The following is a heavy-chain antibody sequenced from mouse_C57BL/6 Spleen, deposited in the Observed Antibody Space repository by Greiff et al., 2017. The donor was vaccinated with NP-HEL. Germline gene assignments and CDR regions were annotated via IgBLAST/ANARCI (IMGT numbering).Heavy chain of an antibody. V-gene: IGHV1-81*01. CDR3: AKGNYYDSRDYFDY. CDR2: IYPRSGNT. Sequence: VQLEESGAELARPGASVKLSCKASGYTFTSYGISWVKQRTGQGLEWIGEIYPRSGNTYYNEKFKGKATLTADKSSSTAYMELRSLTSEDSAVYFCAKGNYYDSRDYFDYWGQGTTLTVSS. D-gene: IGHD1-1*01. J-gene: IGHJ2*01. CDR1: GYTFTSYG.